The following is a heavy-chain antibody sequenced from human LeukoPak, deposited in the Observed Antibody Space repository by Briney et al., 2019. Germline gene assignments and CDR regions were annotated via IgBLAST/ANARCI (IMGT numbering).Heavy chain of an antibody. Sequence: SETLSLTCTVSGGSISTYYWSWIRQPPGKGLEWIGHIYYSGSTNYNPSLKSRVTISVDTSKNQFSLKLSSVTAADTAAYYCARGIFTGPIYAFDNWGQGTMVTVSS. CDR2: IYYSGST. CDR3: ARGIFTGPIYAFDN. V-gene: IGHV4-59*01. D-gene: IGHD3-9*01. J-gene: IGHJ3*02. CDR1: GGSISTYY.